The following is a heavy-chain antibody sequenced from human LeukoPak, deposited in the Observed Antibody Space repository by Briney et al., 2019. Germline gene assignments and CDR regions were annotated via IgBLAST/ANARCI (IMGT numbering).Heavy chain of an antibody. Sequence: GGSLRLSCAASGFTVSSNYMSWVRQAPGKGLEWVSVIYSGGSTYYADSVKGRFTISRDNSKNTLYLQMNSLRAEDTAVYYCAKVGNYYDFFSAAFDIWGQGTMVTVSS. CDR3: AKVGNYYDFFSAAFDI. D-gene: IGHD3-22*01. V-gene: IGHV3-53*05. J-gene: IGHJ3*02. CDR1: GFTVSSNY. CDR2: IYSGGST.